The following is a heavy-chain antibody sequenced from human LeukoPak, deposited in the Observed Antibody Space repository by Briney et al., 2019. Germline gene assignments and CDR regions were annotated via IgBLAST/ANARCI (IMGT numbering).Heavy chain of an antibody. CDR3: ARGQELDDGVFDS. CDR1: GFTFSSFA. J-gene: IGHJ4*02. Sequence: PGGSLRLSCAASGFTFSSFAMTWVRQAPGTGLEWVSTLRSNGDTAYNADSVKGRFTISRDNSKNTVYLQMKILRVEDTAIYYCARGQELDDGVFDSWGQGTLVTVSA. D-gene: IGHD1-1*01. V-gene: IGHV3-23*01. CDR2: LRSNGDTA.